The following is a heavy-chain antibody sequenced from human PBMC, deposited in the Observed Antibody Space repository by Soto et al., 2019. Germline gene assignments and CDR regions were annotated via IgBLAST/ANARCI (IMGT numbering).Heavy chain of an antibody. V-gene: IGHV5-10-1*01. Sequence: GESLKISCKGSGYSFTSYWISWVRQMPGKGLEWMGRIDPSDSYTDYSPSFQGHVTISADKSISTAYLQWSSLKASDTAMYYCARLSDPGIAAAGAYYCGMDVWGQGTTVTVSS. CDR2: IDPSDSYT. CDR1: GYSFTSYW. D-gene: IGHD6-13*01. J-gene: IGHJ6*02. CDR3: ARLSDPGIAAAGAYYCGMDV.